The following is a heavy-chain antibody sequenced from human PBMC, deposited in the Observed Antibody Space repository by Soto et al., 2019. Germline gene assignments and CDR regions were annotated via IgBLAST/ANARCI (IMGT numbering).Heavy chain of an antibody. J-gene: IGHJ5*02. CDR2: TYYRSKWYN. CDR1: GDTVSSNSAA. Sequence: SQTLSLTCAISGDTVSSNSAAWNWIRQSPSRGLEWLGRTYYRSKWYNDYAVSVKSRVVINPDTSQNQFSLLLNSVTPEDTAVYYCARGLWSGYYSNWFDPWGQGTLVTVSS. D-gene: IGHD3-3*01. V-gene: IGHV6-1*01. CDR3: ARGLWSGYYSNWFDP.